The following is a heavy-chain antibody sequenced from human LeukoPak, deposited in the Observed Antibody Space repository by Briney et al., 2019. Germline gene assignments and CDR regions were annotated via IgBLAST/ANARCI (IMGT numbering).Heavy chain of an antibody. V-gene: IGHV3-33*06. CDR2: IWYDGSDK. CDR3: AKDKRVAPDTFDI. J-gene: IGHJ3*02. Sequence: PGGSLRLSCAASGFTFSSHGMHWVRQAPGKGLEWVSIIWYDGSDKYYTDSVKGRFTISRDNSKNTLYLQMNSLRAEDTAVYYCAKDKRVAPDTFDIWGQGTMVTVSS. CDR1: GFTFSSHG. D-gene: IGHD3-3*01.